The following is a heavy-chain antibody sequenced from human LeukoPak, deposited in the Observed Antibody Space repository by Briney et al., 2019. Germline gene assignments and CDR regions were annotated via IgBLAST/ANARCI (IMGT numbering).Heavy chain of an antibody. D-gene: IGHD3-10*01. Sequence: SETLSLTCTVSGGSINRYYWSWIRQSPGKGLEWIGYIYYSGSTDYNPSLKSRVTISVDTSKNQFSLKLSSVTAADTAVYYCARGLSGRGHYSDYWGQGALVTVSS. CDR3: ARGLSGRGHYSDY. CDR1: GGSINRYY. CDR2: IYYSGST. V-gene: IGHV4-59*01. J-gene: IGHJ4*02.